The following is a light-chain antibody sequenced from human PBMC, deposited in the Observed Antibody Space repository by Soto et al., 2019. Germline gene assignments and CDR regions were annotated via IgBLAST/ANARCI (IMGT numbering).Light chain of an antibody. Sequence: DIVMTQSPDSLAVSLGERATINCKSSQSVLYSSNNKNYLAWYQQRPGQPPKLLIYWASTRESGVPDRFSGSGSGTDFTLTIPSLHAEDVAVYYCQQYESTPPTFGQGTKLEIK. CDR3: QQYESTPPT. CDR2: WAS. V-gene: IGKV4-1*01. J-gene: IGKJ2*01. CDR1: QSVLYSSNNKNY.